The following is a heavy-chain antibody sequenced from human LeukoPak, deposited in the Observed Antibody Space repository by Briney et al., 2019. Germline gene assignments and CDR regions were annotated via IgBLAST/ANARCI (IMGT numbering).Heavy chain of an antibody. D-gene: IGHD6-19*01. V-gene: IGHV3-33*01. Sequence: PGGSLRLSCAASGFTFSSYGMHWVRQAPGKGLVWVAVIWYDGSSKYYTDSVKGRFTISRDNSKNTLYLQMNSLRVEDTAVYYCARDLSSGWYGPLNWGQGTLVTVSS. CDR3: ARDLSSGWYGPLN. J-gene: IGHJ4*02. CDR1: GFTFSSYG. CDR2: IWYDGSSK.